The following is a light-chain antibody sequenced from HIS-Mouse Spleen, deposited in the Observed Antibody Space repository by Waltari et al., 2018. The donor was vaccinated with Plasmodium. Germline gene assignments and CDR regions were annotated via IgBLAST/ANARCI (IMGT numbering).Light chain of an antibody. V-gene: IGLV3-10*01. Sequence: SYELTQPPSVSVSPGPTARITCSRAALPNTYPYLYQQKSGQDPVLVIYEDSKRPSGIPERFSGSSSGTMATLTISGAQVEDEADYYCYSTDSSGNHRVFGGGTKLTVL. J-gene: IGLJ3*02. CDR2: EDS. CDR1: ALPNTY. CDR3: YSTDSSGNHRV.